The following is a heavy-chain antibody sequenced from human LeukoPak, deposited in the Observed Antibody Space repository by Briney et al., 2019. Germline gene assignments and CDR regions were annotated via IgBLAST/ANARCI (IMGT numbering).Heavy chain of an antibody. CDR1: GLTFRNYA. CDR2: ISGSGGGT. V-gene: IGHV3-23*01. J-gene: IGHJ4*02. CDR3: AREGGIVGATD. D-gene: IGHD1-26*01. Sequence: GGSLRLSCAASGLTFRNYAMNWVRQAPGKGLEWVSSISGSGGGTFYADSVKGRFTISRDNAKNSLYLQMNSLRAEDTAVYYCAREGGIVGATDWGQGTLVTVSS.